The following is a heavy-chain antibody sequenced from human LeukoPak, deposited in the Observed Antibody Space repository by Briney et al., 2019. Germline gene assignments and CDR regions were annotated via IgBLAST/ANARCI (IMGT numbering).Heavy chain of an antibody. CDR2: ISGSGTVT. J-gene: IGHJ4*02. V-gene: IGHV3-23*01. CDR1: GFIFRKYA. CDR3: AKNRSRALDS. Sequence: GGSLRLSCAASGFIFRKYAMTWVRQAPAKGLEWVSAISGSGTVTYYADSVKGRFTISRDKNTLYLQMNSLRPEDTALYYCAKNRSRALDSWGQGTLVTVSS.